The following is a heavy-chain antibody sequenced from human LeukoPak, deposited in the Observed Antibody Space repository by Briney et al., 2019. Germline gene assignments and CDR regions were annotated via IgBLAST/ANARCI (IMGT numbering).Heavy chain of an antibody. CDR1: GYTFTSYG. J-gene: IGHJ4*02. V-gene: IGHV1-18*01. CDR3: ARAGGGSSWYGVSDF. D-gene: IGHD6-13*01. Sequence: GASVKVSCKASGYTFTSYGIRWVRQAPGQGLEWMGWISPYNGNTNYAQKLQGRLTMTTHTSTSTAYMELRSLSSEDTAVYYCARAGGGSSWYGVSDFWGQGTLVCVSS. CDR2: ISPYNGNT.